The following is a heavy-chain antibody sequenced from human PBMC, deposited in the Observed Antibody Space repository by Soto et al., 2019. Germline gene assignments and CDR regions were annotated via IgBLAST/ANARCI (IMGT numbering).Heavy chain of an antibody. CDR3: ARDHYYDFWSGYLTPWYYYGMDV. CDR2: IWYDGSNK. Sequence: QVQLVESGGGVVQPGMSLRLSCAASGFTFSNYGLYWVRQAPGKGLEWVAVIWYDGSNKYYADSVKGRFTISRDNSKNTLYLQMNSLRAEDTAVYYCARDHYYDFWSGYLTPWYYYGMDVWGQGTTVTVSS. CDR1: GFTFSNYG. D-gene: IGHD3-3*01. V-gene: IGHV3-33*01. J-gene: IGHJ6*02.